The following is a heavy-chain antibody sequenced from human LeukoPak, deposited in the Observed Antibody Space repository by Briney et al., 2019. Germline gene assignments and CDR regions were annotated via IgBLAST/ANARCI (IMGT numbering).Heavy chain of an antibody. J-gene: IGHJ5*02. CDR1: GYTFTGYY. Sequence: ASVKVSCKASGYTFTGYYMQWVRQAPGQGPEWMGRINPYSGDTNYAQKFQGRVTTTRDTSINTAYMELSSLRSDDTAIYYCARRLAVNSFDPWGQGTLVTVSS. CDR3: ARRLAVNSFDP. CDR2: INPYSGDT. V-gene: IGHV1-2*06.